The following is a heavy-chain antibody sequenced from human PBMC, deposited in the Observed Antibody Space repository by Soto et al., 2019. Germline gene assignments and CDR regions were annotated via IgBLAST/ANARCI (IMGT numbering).Heavy chain of an antibody. Sequence: GGSLRLSCAASGFTFSSYGMHWVRQAPGKGLNWVAVISYDGSNKYYADSVKGRFTIARDNSTITLYLQMNRLRAEDMDLYYCGKIWGSWNYNDDDCFDYWGQGTLVTVSS. D-gene: IGHD1-7*01. J-gene: IGHJ4*02. CDR1: GFTFSSYG. CDR3: GKIWGSWNYNDDDCFDY. V-gene: IGHV3-30*18. CDR2: ISYDGSNK.